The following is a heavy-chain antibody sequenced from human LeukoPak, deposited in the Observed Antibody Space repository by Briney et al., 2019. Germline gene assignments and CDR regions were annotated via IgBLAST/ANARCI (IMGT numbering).Heavy chain of an antibody. J-gene: IGHJ5*02. CDR3: ARRLGYCSGGSCGTGGWFDP. Sequence: GASVKVPCKASGYTFTDYALHWVRQVPGQRLEWMGWINAGNGNTKYSQKFQGRVTITRDTSASTAYMELSSPRSEDTAVYYCARRLGYCSGGSCGTGGWFDPWGQGTLVTVSS. CDR1: GYTFTDYA. CDR2: INAGNGNT. V-gene: IGHV1-3*01. D-gene: IGHD2-15*01.